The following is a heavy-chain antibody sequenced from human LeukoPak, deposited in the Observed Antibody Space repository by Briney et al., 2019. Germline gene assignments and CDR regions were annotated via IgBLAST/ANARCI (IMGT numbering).Heavy chain of an antibody. J-gene: IGHJ3*02. CDR2: IYYSGSI. V-gene: IGHV4-28*05. Sequence: SDTLSLTCAVSGYSISSGNWWGWIRQPPRKGLEWIGYIYYSGSIYYNPSLKSRVTMSVDTSKNQFSLKLSSVTAVDTALYYCARNLPGYCSSTSCTTGAFDIWGQGTMVTVSS. CDR1: GYSISSGNW. CDR3: ARNLPGYCSSTSCTTGAFDI. D-gene: IGHD2-2*01.